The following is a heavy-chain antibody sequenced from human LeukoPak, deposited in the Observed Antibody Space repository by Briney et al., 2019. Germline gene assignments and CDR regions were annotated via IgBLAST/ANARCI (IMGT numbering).Heavy chain of an antibody. J-gene: IGHJ5*02. D-gene: IGHD3-22*01. CDR3: AREYYYDSSAIGNVDP. CDR2: IYYSGST. CDR1: GGSISSSSYY. Sequence: NTSETLSLTCTVSGGSISSSSYYWGWIRQPPGKGLEWIGSIYYSGSTYYNPSLKSRVTISVDTSKNQFSLKLSSVTAADTAVYYCAREYYYDSSAIGNVDPWGQGTLVTVSS. V-gene: IGHV4-39*07.